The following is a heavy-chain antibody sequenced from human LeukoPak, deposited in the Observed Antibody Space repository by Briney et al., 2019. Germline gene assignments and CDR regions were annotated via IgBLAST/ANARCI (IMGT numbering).Heavy chain of an antibody. CDR1: GFTFSSYA. Sequence: GGSLRLSCAASGFTFSSYAMSWVRQAPGKGLEWVSAISGSGGSTYYADSVKGRFTISRDNSKNTLYLQMNSLRAEDTAVYYCAKDSAPTVTTGDAFDIWGQGTMVTVPS. D-gene: IGHD4-17*01. V-gene: IGHV3-23*01. CDR2: ISGSGGST. CDR3: AKDSAPTVTTGDAFDI. J-gene: IGHJ3*02.